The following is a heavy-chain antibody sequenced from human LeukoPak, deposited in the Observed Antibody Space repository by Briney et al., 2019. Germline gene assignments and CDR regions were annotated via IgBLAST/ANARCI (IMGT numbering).Heavy chain of an antibody. J-gene: IGHJ3*02. CDR3: ASIRWGRSRGAFDI. Sequence: GGSLRLSCTASRFTFSNYWMSWVRQAPGKGLEWVANIKEDGSEKYYVDSVKGRFTISRDNAKNSLYLQMNSLRAEDTAVYYCASIRWGRSRGAFDIWGQGTMVTVSS. CDR1: RFTFSNYW. CDR2: IKEDGSEK. V-gene: IGHV3-7*01. D-gene: IGHD3-16*01.